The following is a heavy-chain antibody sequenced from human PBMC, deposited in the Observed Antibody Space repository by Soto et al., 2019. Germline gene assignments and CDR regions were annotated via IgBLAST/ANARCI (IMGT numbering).Heavy chain of an antibody. CDR1: GYAFTTYG. D-gene: IGHD1-1*01. V-gene: IGHV1-18*01. J-gene: IGHJ4*02. CDR2: ISAHNGKT. Sequence: QVHLVQSGAEVQKPGASVKVSCKGSGYAFTTYGITWVRQAPGQGLDRMGWISAHNGKTNFAQKRQGSVTVTRDTSTSTAYMELRSLRSVDTAVYYCARGRYGDYWGQGALVTVSS. CDR3: ARGRYGDY.